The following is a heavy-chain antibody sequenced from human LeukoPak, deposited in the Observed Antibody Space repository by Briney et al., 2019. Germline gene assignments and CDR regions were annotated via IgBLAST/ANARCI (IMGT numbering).Heavy chain of an antibody. CDR2: VYYRGNT. V-gene: IGHV4-59*01. CDR1: GGSISGSY. D-gene: IGHD6-25*01. CDR3: ARTGYSSDYYGMDV. Sequence: SETLSLTCTVSGGSISGSYWSWIRQPPGKGLEWTGYVYYRGNTNYNPSLKSRVTISVDMSKNQFSLKLRSVTAADTAVYYCARTGYSSDYYGMDVWGQGTTVTVSS. J-gene: IGHJ6*02.